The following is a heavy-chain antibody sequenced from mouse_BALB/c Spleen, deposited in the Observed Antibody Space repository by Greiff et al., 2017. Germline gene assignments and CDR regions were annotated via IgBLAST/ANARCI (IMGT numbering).Heavy chain of an antibody. J-gene: IGHJ4*01. CDR3: ARWELGRNAMDY. CDR2: IYPGDGDT. Sequence: QVQLKESGPELVKPGASVKISCKASGYAFSSSWMNWVKQRPGQGLEWIGRIYPGDGDTNYNGKFKGKATLTADKSSSTAYMQLSSLTSVDSAVYFCARWELGRNAMDYWGQGTSVTVSS. V-gene: IGHV1-82*01. D-gene: IGHD4-1*01. CDR1: GYAFSSSW.